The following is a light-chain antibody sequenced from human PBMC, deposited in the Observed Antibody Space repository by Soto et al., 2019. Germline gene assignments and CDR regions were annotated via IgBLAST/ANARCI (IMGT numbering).Light chain of an antibody. CDR3: QQSYSIPLT. CDR2: AAS. Sequence: DIQMTQSPSALSASVGDRVTITCRASQSISTYLNWYQQKPKKAPELLIYAASTLQSGVPSRFSGSGFGTDFTLTISSLQPEDFATYYCQQSYSIPLTFGPGIKVDVK. J-gene: IGKJ3*01. CDR1: QSISTY. V-gene: IGKV1-39*01.